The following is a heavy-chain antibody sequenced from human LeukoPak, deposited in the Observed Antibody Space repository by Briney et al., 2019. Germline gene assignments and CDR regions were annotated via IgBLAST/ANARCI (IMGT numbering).Heavy chain of an antibody. Sequence: PSETLSLTCTVSGGSISSSDYYWGWIRQPPGKGLEWIGYTYYSGSTYYNPSLKSRVTISVDTSKNQFSLKLISVTAADTAVYYCARERVLYYYDSSSYPDWYFDLWGRGTLVTVSS. V-gene: IGHV4-39*07. J-gene: IGHJ2*01. CDR1: GGSISSSDYY. D-gene: IGHD3-22*01. CDR2: TYYSGST. CDR3: ARERVLYYYDSSSYPDWYFDL.